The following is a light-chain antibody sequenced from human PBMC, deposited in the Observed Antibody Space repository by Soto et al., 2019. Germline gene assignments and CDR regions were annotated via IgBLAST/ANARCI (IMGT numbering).Light chain of an antibody. V-gene: IGKV1-5*01. CDR3: QQYNSDSRET. Sequence: DIRVTQSPSTVSASVGDRVTITCRASQSISSWLAWYQQKPGKAPKLLIYDASSLESGVPSRFSGSGSGTEFTLTISSLQPDDFASYYCQQYNSDSRETFGQGTKVDI. CDR1: QSISSW. J-gene: IGKJ1*01. CDR2: DAS.